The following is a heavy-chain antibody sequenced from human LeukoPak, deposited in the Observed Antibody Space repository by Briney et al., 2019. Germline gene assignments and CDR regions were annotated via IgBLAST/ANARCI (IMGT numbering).Heavy chain of an antibody. D-gene: IGHD6-19*01. V-gene: IGHV3-23*01. CDR3: TKLAGIAVAARNYYMDV. Sequence: GGSLRLSCAASGFTFSTYAMTWVRQAPGKGLEWVSSISGSGGGTSYADSVRGRFTISRDNSKDTLYLQMNSLRDEDTAIYYCTKLAGIAVAARNYYMDVWGRGTTVTVSS. CDR1: GFTFSTYA. CDR2: ISGSGGGT. J-gene: IGHJ6*03.